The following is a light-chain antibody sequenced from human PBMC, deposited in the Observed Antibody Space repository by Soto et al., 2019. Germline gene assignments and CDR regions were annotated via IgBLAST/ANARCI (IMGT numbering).Light chain of an antibody. V-gene: IGLV4-60*02. CDR1: RGHSSYI. Sequence: QPVLTQSYSASASLGSSVKLTCTLSRGHSSYIIAWHQQQPGKAPRYLMKLEGSVSYNKGSGVPDRFSGSSSGADRYLTISNLQFEDEADYYCETWDSNTRVFGGGTKLTVL. J-gene: IGLJ3*02. CDR3: ETWDSNTRV. CDR2: LEGSVSY.